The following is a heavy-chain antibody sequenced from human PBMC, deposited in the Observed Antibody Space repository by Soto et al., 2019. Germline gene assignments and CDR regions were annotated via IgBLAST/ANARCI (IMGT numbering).Heavy chain of an antibody. CDR1: GDSVSSSSAA. Sequence: TLSLTCAISGDSVSSSSAAWSWIRQSPSRGLEWLGRTYFRSNWYNDYAISVKSRIAFNADTSTNQFSLQLNSVTPEDTAVYYCARDGGSSGWIDFWGQGTLVTVSS. D-gene: IGHD6-19*01. CDR3: ARDGGSSGWIDF. CDR2: TYFRSNWYN. V-gene: IGHV6-1*01. J-gene: IGHJ4*02.